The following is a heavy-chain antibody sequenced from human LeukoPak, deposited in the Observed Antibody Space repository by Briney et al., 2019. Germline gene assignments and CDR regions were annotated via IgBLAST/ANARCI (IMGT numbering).Heavy chain of an antibody. D-gene: IGHD1-26*01. V-gene: IGHV4-4*07. J-gene: IGHJ4*02. Sequence: SETLSLTCTVSGGSISSYYWSWVRQPAGKGLEWIGGIYTSGSTNYNPSLKSRVTISVDTSKNQFSLKLSSVTAADTAVYYCASTHSGSYYPFDYWGQGTLVTVSS. CDR3: ASTHSGSYYPFDY. CDR1: GGSISSYY. CDR2: IYTSGST.